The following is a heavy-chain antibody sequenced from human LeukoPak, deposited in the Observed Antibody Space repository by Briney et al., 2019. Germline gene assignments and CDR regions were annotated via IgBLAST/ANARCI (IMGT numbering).Heavy chain of an antibody. CDR2: ISSSSSTI. CDR3: ARDRTTVVTPFDY. J-gene: IGHJ4*02. CDR1: GFTFSSYS. Sequence: GGSLRLSCAASGFTFSSYSMNWVRQAPGKGLEWVSYISSSSSTIYYADSVKGRFTISRDNAKNSLYLQMNSLRAEDTAVYYCARDRTTVVTPFDYWGQGPWSPSPQ. D-gene: IGHD4-23*01. V-gene: IGHV3-48*01.